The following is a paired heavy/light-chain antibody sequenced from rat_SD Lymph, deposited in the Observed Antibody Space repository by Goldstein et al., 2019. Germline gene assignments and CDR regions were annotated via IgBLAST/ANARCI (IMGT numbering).Light chain of an antibody. CDR1: QSLLHSNGNTY. V-gene: IGKV2S25*01. Sequence: DVVLTQTPPTLSATIGQSVSISCRSSQSLLHSNGNTYLNWLLQRPGQPPQLLIYLVSRLESGVPNRFSGSGSGTDFTLKISGVEAEDLGVYYCVQSTHAPPTFGGGTKLELK. J-gene: IGKJ1*01. CDR2: LVS. CDR3: VQSTHAPPT.
Heavy chain of an antibody. V-gene: IGHV5-34*01. CDR2: ISSSSSYI. J-gene: IGHJ2*01. CDR3: ARHVYYGLLLPSYYFDY. D-gene: IGHD1-6*01. CDR1: GFTFSNYG. Sequence: EVQLVESGGGLVQPGRSLKLSCLASGFTFSNYGMNWIRQAPGKGLEWVASISSSSSYIYYADTVKGRFTISRDNAKNTLYLQMTSLRSEDTALYYCARHVYYGLLLPSYYFDYWGQGVMVTVSS.